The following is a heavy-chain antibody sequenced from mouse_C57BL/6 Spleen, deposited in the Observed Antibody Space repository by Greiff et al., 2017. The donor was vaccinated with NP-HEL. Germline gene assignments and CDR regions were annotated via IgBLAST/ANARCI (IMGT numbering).Heavy chain of an antibody. Sequence: EVKVEESGGGLVQPGGSMKLSCVASGFTFSNYWMNWVRQSPEKGLEWVAQIRLKSDNYATHYAESVKGRFTISRDDSKSSVYLQMNNLRAEDTGIYYCTVGRYWYFDVWGTGTTVTVSS. CDR2: IRLKSDNYAT. CDR3: TVGRYWYFDV. CDR1: GFTFSNYW. V-gene: IGHV6-3*01. J-gene: IGHJ1*03.